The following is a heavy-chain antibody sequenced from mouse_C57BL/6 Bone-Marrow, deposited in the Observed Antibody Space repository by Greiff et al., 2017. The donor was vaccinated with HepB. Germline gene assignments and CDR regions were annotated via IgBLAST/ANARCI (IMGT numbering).Heavy chain of an antibody. CDR1: GYTFTDYE. CDR3: TRWLLRAY. CDR2: IDPETGGT. D-gene: IGHD1-1*02. Sequence: VQRVESGAELVRPGASVTLSCKASGYTFTDYEMHWVKQTPVHGLEWIGAIDPETGGTAYNQKFKGKAILTADKSSSTAYMELRSLTSEDSAVYYCTRWLLRAYWGQGTLVTVSA. V-gene: IGHV1-15*01. J-gene: IGHJ3*01.